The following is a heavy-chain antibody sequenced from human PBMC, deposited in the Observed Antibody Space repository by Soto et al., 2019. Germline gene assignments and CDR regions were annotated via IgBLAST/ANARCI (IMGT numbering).Heavy chain of an antibody. V-gene: IGHV2-5*02. J-gene: IGHJ4*02. D-gene: IGHD2-2*01. CDR3: AHRLVNPDMLDY. CDR2: IYWDDDK. CDR1: GFSLSTSGVS. Sequence: QITLKESGPTLVKPTQTLTLTCTFSGFSLSTSGVSVGWIRQPPGKALEWLALIYWDDDKRYSPSLKSRLTITKDTSKNQVVLTMTNIDPVDTATYYCAHRLVNPDMLDYWGQGTLVTVSS.